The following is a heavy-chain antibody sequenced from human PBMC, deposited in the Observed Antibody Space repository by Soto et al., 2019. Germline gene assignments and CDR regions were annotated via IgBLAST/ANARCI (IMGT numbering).Heavy chain of an antibody. D-gene: IGHD6-13*01. CDR2: IYYSGNT. CDR3: ARHIGQQLVIDY. J-gene: IGHJ4*02. CDR1: GGSISSYY. Sequence: SETLSLTCTVSGGSISSYYWSWIRQPPGKGLEWIGYIYYSGNTNYNPSLKSRVTISVDTSKNQLSLKLSSVTAADTVVYYCARHIGQQLVIDYWGQGTLVTVS. V-gene: IGHV4-59*08.